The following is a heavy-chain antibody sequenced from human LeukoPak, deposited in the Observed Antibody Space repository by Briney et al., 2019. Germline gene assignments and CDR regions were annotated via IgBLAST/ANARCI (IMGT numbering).Heavy chain of an antibody. V-gene: IGHV3-21*01. CDR1: GFTFSSYS. D-gene: IGHD1-1*01. J-gene: IGHJ4*02. CDR2: ISSSSSYI. Sequence: GGSLRLSCAASGFTFSSYSMNWVRQAPGKGLEWVSSISSSSSYIYYADSVKGRFTISRDNAKNSLYLQMNSLRAEDTAVYYCARVAERFQTGAFDYWGQGTLVTVSS. CDR3: ARVAERFQTGAFDY.